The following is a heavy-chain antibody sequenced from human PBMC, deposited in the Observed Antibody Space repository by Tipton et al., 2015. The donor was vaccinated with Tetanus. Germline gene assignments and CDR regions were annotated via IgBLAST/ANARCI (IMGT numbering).Heavy chain of an antibody. CDR3: ARGTGDY. CDR1: GGSFSNYY. D-gene: IGHD1-14*01. J-gene: IGHJ4*02. CDR2: IYYSGST. Sequence: TLSLTCTVSGGSFSNYYWNWIRQSPGRRLEWIGNIYYSGSTNYNPSLKSRVTISVDTSKNQFSLKLSSVTAADTAVYYCARGTGDYWGQGTLVTVSS. V-gene: IGHV4-59*01.